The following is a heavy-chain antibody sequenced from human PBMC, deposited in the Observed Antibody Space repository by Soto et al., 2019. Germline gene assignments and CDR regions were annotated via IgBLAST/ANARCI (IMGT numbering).Heavy chain of an antibody. V-gene: IGHV4-4*02. Sequence: QVQLPESGPGLVKPSGSLYLTCAVSGGSISSSNCWSWVRQPPGKGLEWIGEIYHSGSTNYNPSLKSRVTISVDKSKNQFSLKLSSVTAADTAVYYCARVEGRFYYGMDVWGQGTTVTVSS. J-gene: IGHJ6*02. CDR2: IYHSGST. CDR3: ARVEGRFYYGMDV. CDR1: GGSISSSNC.